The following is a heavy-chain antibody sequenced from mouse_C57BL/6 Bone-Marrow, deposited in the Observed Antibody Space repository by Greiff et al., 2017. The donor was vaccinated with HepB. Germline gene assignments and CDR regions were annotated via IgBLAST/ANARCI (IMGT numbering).Heavy chain of an antibody. CDR1: GFNIKDDY. V-gene: IGHV14-4*01. CDR2: IDPENGDT. D-gene: IGHD2-3*01. J-gene: IGHJ3*01. Sequence: VQLQQSGAELVRPGASVKVSCTASGFNIKDDYMHWVKQRPEQGLEWIGWIDPENGDTEYASKFQGKATITADTSSNTAYLQLSSLTSEDTAVYYCTTGGNGYSWFAYWGQGTLVTVSA. CDR3: TTGGNGYSWFAY.